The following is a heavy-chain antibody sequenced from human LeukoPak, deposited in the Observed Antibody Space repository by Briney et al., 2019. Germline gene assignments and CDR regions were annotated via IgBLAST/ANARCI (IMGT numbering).Heavy chain of an antibody. CDR3: ARVALDYYDSSGYIDY. CDR2: INPNSGGT. D-gene: IGHD3-22*01. V-gene: IGHV1-2*02. Sequence: ASVKVSCKASGYTLTGYYMRWVRQAPGQGLEWMGWINPNSGGTNYAQKFQGRVTMTRDTSISTAYMELSRLRSDDTAVYYCARVALDYYDSSGYIDYWGQGTLVTVSS. CDR1: GYTLTGYY. J-gene: IGHJ4*02.